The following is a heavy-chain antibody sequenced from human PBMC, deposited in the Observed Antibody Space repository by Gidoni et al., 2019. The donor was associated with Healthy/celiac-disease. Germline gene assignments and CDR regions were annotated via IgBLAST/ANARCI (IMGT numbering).Heavy chain of an antibody. Sequence: EVQLLESGGGLVQPGGSLILSCAASGFTFSSYAMRWVRQAPGKGLEWVSAISGSGGSTYYADSVKCRFTISRDNSKNTLYLQMNSLRAEDTAVYYCAKPQLYYFDYWGQGTLVTVSS. CDR1: GFTFSSYA. D-gene: IGHD6-19*01. V-gene: IGHV3-23*01. CDR3: AKPQLYYFDY. CDR2: ISGSGGST. J-gene: IGHJ4*02.